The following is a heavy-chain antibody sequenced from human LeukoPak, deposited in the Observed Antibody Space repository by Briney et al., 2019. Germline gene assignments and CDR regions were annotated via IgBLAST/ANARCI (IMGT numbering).Heavy chain of an antibody. CDR2: ISWNGARI. J-gene: IGHJ4*02. CDR1: GFTFAEYT. CDR3: VKDLVAASENVRGWYPMDY. Sequence: PGGSLLLSCAAAGFTFAEYTMHWVRPAPGKGLEWVSLISWNGARIHYGDSVKGRFTISRDNSKNSLYLQMNSLRTEDTALYYCVKDLVAASENVRGWYPMDYWGQGTLVTVSS. V-gene: IGHV3-43*01. D-gene: IGHD6-19*01.